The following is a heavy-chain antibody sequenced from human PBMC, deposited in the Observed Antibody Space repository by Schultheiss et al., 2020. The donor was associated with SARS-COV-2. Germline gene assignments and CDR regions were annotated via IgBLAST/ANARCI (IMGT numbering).Heavy chain of an antibody. J-gene: IGHJ4*02. CDR1: GFTFTSYA. V-gene: IGHV3-30*04. D-gene: IGHD3-22*01. CDR2: ISYDGTTK. CDR3: ARVGYYDSSGYTFDY. Sequence: GGSLRLSCAASGFTFTSYAMHWVRQAPGKGLEWVAVISYDGTTKYYADSVKGRFTISRDNSKNTLYLQMNSLRAEDTAVYYCARVGYYDSSGYTFDYWGQGTLVTVSS.